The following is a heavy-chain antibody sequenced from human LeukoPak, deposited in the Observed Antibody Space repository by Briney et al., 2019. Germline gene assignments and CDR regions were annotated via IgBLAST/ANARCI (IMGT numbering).Heavy chain of an antibody. Sequence: SETLSLTCAVYGGSFSGYYWSWIRQPPGKGLEWIGEINHSGSTNYNPSLKSRVTISVDTSKNQFSLKLSPVTAADTAVYYCARGHVLLDYWGQGTLVTVSS. CDR3: ARGHVLLDY. J-gene: IGHJ4*02. CDR1: GGSFSGYY. V-gene: IGHV4-34*01. D-gene: IGHD3-10*01. CDR2: INHSGST.